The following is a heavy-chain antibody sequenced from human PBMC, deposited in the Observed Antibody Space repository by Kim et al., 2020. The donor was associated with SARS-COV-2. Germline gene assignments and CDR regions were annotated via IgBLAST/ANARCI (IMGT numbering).Heavy chain of an antibody. D-gene: IGHD3-10*01. CDR3: ARDGAEITMVRGVKFDPTSHWFDP. J-gene: IGHJ5*02. CDR1: GGSISSSSYY. Sequence: SETLSLTCTVSGGSISSSSYYWGWIRQPPGKGLEWIGSIYYSGSTYYNPSLKSRVTISVDTSKNQFSLTLSSVTAADTAVYYCARDGAEITMVRGVKFDPTSHWFDPWGQGTLGTVSS. CDR2: IYYSGST. V-gene: IGHV4-39*07.